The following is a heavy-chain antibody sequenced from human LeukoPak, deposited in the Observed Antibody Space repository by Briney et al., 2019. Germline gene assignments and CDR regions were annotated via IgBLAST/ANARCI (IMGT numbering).Heavy chain of an antibody. CDR2: IYYGGST. J-gene: IGHJ4*02. V-gene: IGHV4-59*01. CDR3: ARLLAGCPGGRCRAHFDY. CDR1: GDSINSNY. D-gene: IGHD2-15*01. Sequence: SETLSLTCSVSGDSINSNYWSWMPQPPGKGLEWIGYIYYGGSTNYNPSLKSRFSMSVDTSKNQFSLNLSSVTAADTAVYHCARLLAGCPGGRCRAHFDYWGQGTLVTVSS.